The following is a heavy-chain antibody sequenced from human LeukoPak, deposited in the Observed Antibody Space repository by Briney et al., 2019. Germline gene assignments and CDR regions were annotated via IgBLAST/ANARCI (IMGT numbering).Heavy chain of an antibody. CDR2: ISSSSSTI. J-gene: IGHJ6*02. CDR1: GFTFSSYS. D-gene: IGHD3-3*01. V-gene: IGHV3-48*02. Sequence: GGSLRLSCAASGFTFSSYSMNWVRQAPGKGLEWVSYISSSSSTIYYADSVKGRFTISRDNAKNSLYLQMDSLRDEDTAVYHCARILGSLAGRTIFGVVTAALGMDVWGQGTTVTVSS. CDR3: ARILGSLAGRTIFGVVTAALGMDV.